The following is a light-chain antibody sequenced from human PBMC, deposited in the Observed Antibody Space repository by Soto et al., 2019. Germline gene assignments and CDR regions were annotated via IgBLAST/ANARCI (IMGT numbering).Light chain of an antibody. CDR3: VSYTSSTPYV. J-gene: IGLJ1*01. Sequence: QSALTQPASVSGSPGQSITISCTGTSSDVGSYNLVSWYQQHPGKAPKLMIYEGSKRPSGVSNRFSGSKSGNTASLIISRLQTEDEADYYCVSYTSSTPYVFGTGSKVTV. CDR2: EGS. V-gene: IGLV2-14*02. CDR1: SSDVGSYNL.